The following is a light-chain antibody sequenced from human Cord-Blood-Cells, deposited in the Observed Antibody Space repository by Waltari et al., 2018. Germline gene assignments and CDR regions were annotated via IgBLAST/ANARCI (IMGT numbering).Light chain of an antibody. CDR1: SSDFGRYNL. Sequence: QSALTQPASVSGSPGQSITIYCTGTSSDFGRYNLVSRYQQHPGKAPKLMIYEGSKRPSGVSNRFSGSKSGNTASLTISGLQAEDEADYYCCSYAGSSTFYVFGTGTKVTVL. CDR3: CSYAGSSTFYV. CDR2: EGS. J-gene: IGLJ1*01. V-gene: IGLV2-23*03.